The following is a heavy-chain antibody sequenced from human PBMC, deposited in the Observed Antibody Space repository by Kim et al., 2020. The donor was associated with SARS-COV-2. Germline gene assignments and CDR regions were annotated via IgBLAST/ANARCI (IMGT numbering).Heavy chain of an antibody. D-gene: IGHD3-10*01. J-gene: IGHJ1*01. V-gene: IGHV3-30*03. Sequence: GGSLRLSCAASGSTFYNYGMHWVRQAPGKGLEWVAVISYDGSDEYYADTVKGRLTISRDNSMNTLYLQMNSLRAADTAVYYCVSYGGVHCSSYYCSFQH. CDR1: GSTFYNYG. CDR2: ISYDGSDE. CDR3: VSYGGVHCSSYYCSFQH.